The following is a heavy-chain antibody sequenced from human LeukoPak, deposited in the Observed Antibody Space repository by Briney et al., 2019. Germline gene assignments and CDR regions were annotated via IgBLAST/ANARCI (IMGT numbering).Heavy chain of an antibody. Sequence: GGSLRLSCAASGFTFSTYGMHWVRQAPGKGLEWVAFVRYDGSKKYYTNSVKGRFTISRDNSKNTLYLQMNSLRAEDTALYYCAKETTSAWYATMVDYWGQGTLVTVSS. V-gene: IGHV3-30*02. CDR2: VRYDGSKK. CDR3: AKETTSAWYATMVDY. D-gene: IGHD6-19*01. CDR1: GFTFSTYG. J-gene: IGHJ4*02.